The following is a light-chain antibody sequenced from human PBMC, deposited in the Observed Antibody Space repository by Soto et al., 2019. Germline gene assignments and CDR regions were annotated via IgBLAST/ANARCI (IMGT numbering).Light chain of an antibody. CDR1: QSVSSN. J-gene: IGKJ1*01. CDR3: HQYNNWPPWT. CDR2: GAS. V-gene: IGKV3-15*01. Sequence: EIAMTQSPATLSVSPGERATFSCRASQSVSSNLAWYQQKPGQAPRLLIYGASTRATGVPARFSGSGSGTEFTLTISSLQTEDFAVYYCHQYNNWPPWTFGQGTKVDIK.